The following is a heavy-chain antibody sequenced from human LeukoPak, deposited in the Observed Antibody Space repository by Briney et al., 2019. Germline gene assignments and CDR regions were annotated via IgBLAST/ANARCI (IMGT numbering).Heavy chain of an antibody. CDR1: GDSVSSGNYY. D-gene: IGHD2-21*02. CDR3: ARFAYCGGHCWYYFDY. V-gene: IGHV4-61*01. Sequence: PSGTLSLTCTVSGDSVSSGNYYLSWIRQPPGKGLEWIGYIYSSGSTNYNPSLKSRITISVDTSKNQFSLKLSSVTAADTAVYYCARFAYCGGHCWYYFDYWGQGSLVTVSS. J-gene: IGHJ4*02. CDR2: IYSSGST.